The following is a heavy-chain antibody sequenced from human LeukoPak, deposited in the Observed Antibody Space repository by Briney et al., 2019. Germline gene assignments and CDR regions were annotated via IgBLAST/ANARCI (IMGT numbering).Heavy chain of an antibody. CDR3: ARYSVVVVPAAITSNYYYYYYMDV. CDR1: GGSIISGDYY. V-gene: IGHV4-30-4*08. Sequence: PSETLSLTCTVSGGSIISGDYYWSWIRQPPGKGLEWIGYIYYSGCTYYNPSLKIRVTISVDTSKNQFSLKLSSVTAADTAVYYCARYSVVVVPAAITSNYYYYYYMDVWGKGTTVTVSS. D-gene: IGHD2-2*02. CDR2: IYYSGCT. J-gene: IGHJ6*03.